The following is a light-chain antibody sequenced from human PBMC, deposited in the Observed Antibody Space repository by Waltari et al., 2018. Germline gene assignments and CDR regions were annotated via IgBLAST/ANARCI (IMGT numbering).Light chain of an antibody. CDR2: HAS. V-gene: IGKV3-15*01. CDR3: QQYNNWPPGT. Sequence: TVVTQSPATLSVSPGERATLSCRTSQTIGFSLAWYQQKPGQAPRLLIYHASTRATGSPDRFSGSGSESDFTLTISSLQSEDVAVYYCQQYNNWPPGTFGQGTKVEI. CDR1: QTIGFS. J-gene: IGKJ1*01.